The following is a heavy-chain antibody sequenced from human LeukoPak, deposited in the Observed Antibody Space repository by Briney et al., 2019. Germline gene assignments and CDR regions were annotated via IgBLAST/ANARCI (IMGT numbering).Heavy chain of an antibody. CDR1: GGSVSSGSYY. CDR3: ARDCSSTSCYTFGAFDI. CDR2: IYYSGTT. J-gene: IGHJ3*02. V-gene: IGHV4-61*01. D-gene: IGHD2-2*02. Sequence: PSETLSLTCTVSGGSVSSGSYYWSWIRQPPGKGLEWIGCIYYSGTTNYNPSLKSRVTISVDTSKNQFSLKLSSVTAADTAVYYCARDCSSTSCYTFGAFDIWGQGTMVTVSS.